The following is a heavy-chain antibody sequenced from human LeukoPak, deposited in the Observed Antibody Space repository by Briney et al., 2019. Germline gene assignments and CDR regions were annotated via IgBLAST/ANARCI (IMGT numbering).Heavy chain of an antibody. CDR3: ARLVSLDWYFDY. CDR2: IYYSGST. D-gene: IGHD3-9*01. J-gene: IGHJ4*02. Sequence: SETLSLTCTVSGGSISSYYWSWIRQPPGKGLEWIGYIYYSGSTNYNPSLKSRVTISVDTSKNQFSLKLSSVTAADTAVYYCARLVSLDWYFDYWGQGTLVTVSS. V-gene: IGHV4-59*01. CDR1: GGSISSYY.